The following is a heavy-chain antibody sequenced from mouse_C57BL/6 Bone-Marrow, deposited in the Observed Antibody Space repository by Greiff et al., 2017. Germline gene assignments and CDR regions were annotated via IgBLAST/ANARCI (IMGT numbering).Heavy chain of an antibody. CDR2: ISYDGSN. J-gene: IGHJ1*03. D-gene: IGHD1-1*01. CDR1: GYSITSGYY. Sequence: EVHLVESGPGLVKPSQSLSLTCSVTGYSITSGYYWNWIRQFPGNKLEWMGYISYDGSNNYNPSLKNRISITRDTSKNQFFLKLNSVTTEDTATYYCAREAYGSIFDVWGTGTTVTVSS. CDR3: AREAYGSIFDV. V-gene: IGHV3-6*01.